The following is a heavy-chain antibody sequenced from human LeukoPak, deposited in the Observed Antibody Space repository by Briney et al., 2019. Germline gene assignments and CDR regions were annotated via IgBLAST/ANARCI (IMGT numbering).Heavy chain of an antibody. V-gene: IGHV4-38-2*02. Sequence: TSETLSLTCAVSGYSISSGYYWGWIRQPPGKGLEWIGSIYHSGSTYYNPSLKSRVTISVDTSKNQFSLKLSSMTAADTAVYYCARELIAVAGTGYFDYWGQGTLVTVSS. J-gene: IGHJ4*02. D-gene: IGHD6-19*01. CDR1: GYSISSGYY. CDR2: IYHSGST. CDR3: ARELIAVAGTGYFDY.